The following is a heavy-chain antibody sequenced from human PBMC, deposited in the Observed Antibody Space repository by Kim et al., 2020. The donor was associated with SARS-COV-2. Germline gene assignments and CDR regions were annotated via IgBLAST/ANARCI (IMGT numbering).Heavy chain of an antibody. D-gene: IGHD5-12*01. CDR2: IFYSGGT. CDR3: ARVHYSGYSDP. Sequence: SETLSLTCTVSGGSINSSDYYWGCIRQPPGKGLEWIGSIFYSGGTYYNPSLKSRVIISVDTSKNQFSLRLSSVTAADTAVYYCARVHYSGYSDPWGQGNLVTVSS. J-gene: IGHJ5*02. CDR1: GGSINSSDYY. V-gene: IGHV4-39*07.